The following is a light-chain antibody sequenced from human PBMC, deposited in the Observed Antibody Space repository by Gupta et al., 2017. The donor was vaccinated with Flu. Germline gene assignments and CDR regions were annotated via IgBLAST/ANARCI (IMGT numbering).Light chain of an antibody. CDR2: KEN. V-gene: IGLV3-1*01. CDR3: QAWVNNTEI. J-gene: IGLJ2*01. CDR1: ELANKL. Sequence: SYELPQPPSVSVSPGQTASIVCSGAELANKLISWYQQRPGQSPVLVIYKENKRPAGIPERFSGSKSGNAATLTISGTQAMDEADYYCQAWVNNTEIFGGGTKLTVL.